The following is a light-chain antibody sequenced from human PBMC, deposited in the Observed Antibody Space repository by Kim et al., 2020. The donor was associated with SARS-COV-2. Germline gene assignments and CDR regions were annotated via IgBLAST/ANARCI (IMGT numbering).Light chain of an antibody. V-gene: IGKV1-5*01. CDR1: QSISVW. J-gene: IGKJ4*01. Sequence: AVVGDRVTMTCRASQSISVWLAWYQQKPGKAPELLIYDASTLESGVPSRFSGSGSGTEFTLTISSLQPDDFATYYCQQYNRYSLTFGGGTKVDIK. CDR2: DAS. CDR3: QQYNRYSLT.